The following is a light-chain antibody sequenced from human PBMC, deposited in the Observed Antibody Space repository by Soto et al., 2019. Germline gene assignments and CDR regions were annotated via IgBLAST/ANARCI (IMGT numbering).Light chain of an antibody. CDR2: GAS. V-gene: IGKV3-20*01. CDR3: QQYGSSPLIS. Sequence: EIVLTQSPATLSLSPGERATLSCRASQSVSSYLAWYQQKPGQAPRLLIFGASKRATGIPDRFSGSGSGTDFTLTISGLEPEDFAVYYCQQYGSSPLISFGQGTRLEIK. CDR1: QSVSSY. J-gene: IGKJ5*01.